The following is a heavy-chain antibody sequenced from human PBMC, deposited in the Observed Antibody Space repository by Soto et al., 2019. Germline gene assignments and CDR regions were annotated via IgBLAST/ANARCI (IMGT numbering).Heavy chain of an antibody. D-gene: IGHD3-22*01. CDR2: ISYDGSNK. CDR3: ARGPTYYYDSSGYYYDY. J-gene: IGHJ4*02. CDR1: GFTFSSYA. V-gene: IGHV3-30-3*01. Sequence: QVQLVESGGGVVQPGRSLRLSCAASGFTFSSYAMHWVRQAPGKGPEWVAVISYDGSNKYYADSVKGRFTISRDNSKNTLYLQMNSLRAEDTAVYYCARGPTYYYDSSGYYYDYWGQGTLVTVSS.